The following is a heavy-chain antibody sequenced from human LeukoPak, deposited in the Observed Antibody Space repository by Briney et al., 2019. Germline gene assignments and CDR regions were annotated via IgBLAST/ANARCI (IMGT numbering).Heavy chain of an antibody. Sequence: APVKVSCKASGYTFTSYYMHWVRQAPGQGLEWMGIINPSGGSTSYAQKFPGRVTMTRDTSTSTVYMELSSLRSEDTAVYYCARDLGILGAVVTAQGFDYWGQGTLVTVSS. CDR3: ARDLGILGAVVTAQGFDY. CDR2: INPSGGST. J-gene: IGHJ4*02. D-gene: IGHD2-21*02. CDR1: GYTFTSYY. V-gene: IGHV1-46*01.